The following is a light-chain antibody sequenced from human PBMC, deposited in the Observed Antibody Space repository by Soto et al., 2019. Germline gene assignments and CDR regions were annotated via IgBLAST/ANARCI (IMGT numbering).Light chain of an antibody. J-gene: IGKJ1*01. CDR1: QSISSY. V-gene: IGKV1-39*01. Sequence: DIQMTQPPSSLSASVGDSLTITCRASQSISSYLNWYQQKPGKAPKLLIYAASSLQSGVPSRFSGSGSGTDFTLTISSLQPEDFATYYCQQSYSTPRTFGQGTKVDIK. CDR2: AAS. CDR3: QQSYSTPRT.